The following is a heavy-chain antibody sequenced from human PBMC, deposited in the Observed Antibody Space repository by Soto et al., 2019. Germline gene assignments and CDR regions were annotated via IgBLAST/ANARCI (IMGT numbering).Heavy chain of an antibody. D-gene: IGHD6-13*01. CDR3: ARPGGSGWFYFDS. Sequence: CWGRNSQPPGKGLEWIGSIYYSGSTYYNPSLKSRVTISVDTSKNHFSLKLTSVTAADTAVYYCARPGGSGWFYFDSWGQGSQVTVSS. CDR1: C. J-gene: IGHJ4*02. V-gene: IGHV4-39*02. CDR2: IYYSGST.